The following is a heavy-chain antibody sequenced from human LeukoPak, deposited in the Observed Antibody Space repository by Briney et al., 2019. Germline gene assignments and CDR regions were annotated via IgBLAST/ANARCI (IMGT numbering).Heavy chain of an antibody. CDR2: ISGSGGST. CDR1: GFTFSSYA. V-gene: IGHV3-23*01. D-gene: IGHD5-12*01. CDR3: ARDNWRSGYDYAAPGAFDY. Sequence: PGGSLRLSCAASGFTFSSYAMSWVRQAPGKGLEWVSAISGSGGSTYYADSVKGRFTISRDNSKNTLYLQMNSLRAEDTGVFYCARDNWRSGYDYAAPGAFDYWGQGTLVTVSS. J-gene: IGHJ4*02.